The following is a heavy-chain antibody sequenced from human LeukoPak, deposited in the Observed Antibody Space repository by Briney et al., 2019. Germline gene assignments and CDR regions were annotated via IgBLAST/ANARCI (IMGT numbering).Heavy chain of an antibody. CDR2: IIPIFGTA. V-gene: IGHV1-69*05. Sequence: GASVKVSCKASGGTFSSYAISWVRQAPGQGLGWMGGIIPIFGTANYAQKFQGRVTITTDESTSTAYMELSSLRSEDTAVYYCARAYCGGDCSSDNWFDPWGQGTLVTVSS. J-gene: IGHJ5*02. CDR3: ARAYCGGDCSSDNWFDP. CDR1: GGTFSSYA. D-gene: IGHD2-21*02.